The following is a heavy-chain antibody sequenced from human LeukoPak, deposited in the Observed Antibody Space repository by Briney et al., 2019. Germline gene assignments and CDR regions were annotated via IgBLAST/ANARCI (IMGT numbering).Heavy chain of an antibody. Sequence: SETLSLTCAVYGGSFSGYYWRWIRQPPGKGLEWIGYIYYSGSTNYNPSLKSRVTISVDTSKNQFSLKLSSVTAADTAVYYCARHRVGITMVRGLGFDPWGQGTLVTVSS. D-gene: IGHD3-10*01. CDR1: GGSFSGYY. V-gene: IGHV4-59*08. CDR3: ARHRVGITMVRGLGFDP. CDR2: IYYSGST. J-gene: IGHJ5*02.